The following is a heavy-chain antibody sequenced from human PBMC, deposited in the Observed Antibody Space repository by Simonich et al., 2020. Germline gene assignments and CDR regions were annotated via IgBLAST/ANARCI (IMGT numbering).Heavy chain of an antibody. CDR1: GYTFTGYY. CDR2: MIPNRGGT. V-gene: IGHV1-2*06. D-gene: IGHD6-6*01. CDR3: ATGIAARYYYYGMDV. Sequence: QVQLVQSGAEVKKPGASVKVSCKASGYTFTGYYMHWVRQAPGQGLESMRRMIPNRGGTNYAQKCQGRVTMTRDTPISTAYMELSRLRSDDTAVYYCATGIAARYYYYGMDVWGQGTTVTVSS. J-gene: IGHJ6*02.